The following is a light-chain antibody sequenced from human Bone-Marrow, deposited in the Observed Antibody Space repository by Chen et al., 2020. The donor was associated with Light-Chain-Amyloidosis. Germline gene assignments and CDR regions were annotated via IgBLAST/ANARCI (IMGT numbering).Light chain of an antibody. J-gene: IGKJ4*01. Sequence: EIVLTQSPGTLSLSPGEGANLSCRASQTISSNYLIWYQQKFGQAPRLLIYGSSSRATGIPDRFTDSGSGTDFTLTSNRLEPEDFAMYYCQQYGTSPLTFGGGTKVEIK. CDR3: QQYGTSPLT. CDR2: GSS. CDR1: QTISSNY. V-gene: IGKV3-20*01.